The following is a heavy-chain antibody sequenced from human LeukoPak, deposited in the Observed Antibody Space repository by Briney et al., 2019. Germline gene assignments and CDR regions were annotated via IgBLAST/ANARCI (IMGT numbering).Heavy chain of an antibody. D-gene: IGHD3-22*01. Sequence: PSETLSLTCAVNAGSFSGYYWIWIRQPPGMGLEWIGEIDHTGSTNYNPSLKSRVTISAEASRNQFSLRLNSVTAADTAVYYCARGQRVNAFDIWGQGTMVTVSS. CDR1: AGSFSGYY. CDR2: IDHTGST. J-gene: IGHJ3*02. CDR3: ARGQRVNAFDI. V-gene: IGHV4-34*01.